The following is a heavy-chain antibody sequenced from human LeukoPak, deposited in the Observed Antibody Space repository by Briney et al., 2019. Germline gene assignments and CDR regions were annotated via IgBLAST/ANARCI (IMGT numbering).Heavy chain of an antibody. CDR3: ARLLDNDSSGYPDTFDM. J-gene: IGHJ3*02. CDR2: MYYSGST. D-gene: IGHD3-22*01. Sequence: TSETLSLTCTVSGGSMNSHFWSWIRQPPGKGLEWIGYMYYSGSTKYNSSLQSRVTISVDTSESNFSLKLTSVTAADTAVYYCARLLDNDSSGYPDTFDMWGQGTVVIVS. V-gene: IGHV4-59*11. CDR1: GGSMNSHF.